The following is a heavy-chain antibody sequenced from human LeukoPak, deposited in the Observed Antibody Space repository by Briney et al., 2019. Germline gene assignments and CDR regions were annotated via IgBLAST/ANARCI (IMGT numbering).Heavy chain of an antibody. J-gene: IGHJ4*02. D-gene: IGHD2-15*01. CDR2: MNPNSGNT. CDR3: ARARYCSGGSCYFWKNFYFDY. Sequence: ASVKVSCKASGYTFTSYDINWVRQATGQGLEWMGWMNPNSGNTGYAQKFQGRGTITRNTSISTAYMELSSLRSEDTAVYYCARARYCSGGSCYFWKNFYFDYWGQGTLVTVSS. V-gene: IGHV1-8*03. CDR1: GYTFTSYD.